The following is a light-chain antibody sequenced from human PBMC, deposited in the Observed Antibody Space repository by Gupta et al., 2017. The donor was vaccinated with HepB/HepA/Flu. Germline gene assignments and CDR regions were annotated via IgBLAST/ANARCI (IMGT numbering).Light chain of an antibody. CDR1: RSVYRN. CDR3: QQYYNWPPLT. Sequence: EIVMTQSPATLSVSPGERATLSCRASRSVYRNLAWYQHKPGQAPRLVISGASSRATGIPARFSGSGSGTEFTLTIDSLQSEDFAVYYCQQYYNWPPLTFGGGTKVEI. CDR2: GAS. V-gene: IGKV3-15*01. J-gene: IGKJ4*01.